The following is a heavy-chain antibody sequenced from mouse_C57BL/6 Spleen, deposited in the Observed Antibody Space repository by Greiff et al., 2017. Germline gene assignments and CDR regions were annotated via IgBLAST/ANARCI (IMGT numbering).Heavy chain of an antibody. Sequence: QVQLQQSGAELVRPGASVTLSCKASGYTFTDYEMHWVKQTPVHGLEWIGAIDPETGGTAYNQKFKGKAILTADKSSSTAYMELRSLTSEDSAVYYCTRGDTTVVAPDFDYWGQGTTLKVSS. CDR2: IDPETGGT. V-gene: IGHV1-15*01. CDR1: GYTFTDYE. D-gene: IGHD1-1*01. CDR3: TRGDTTVVAPDFDY. J-gene: IGHJ2*01.